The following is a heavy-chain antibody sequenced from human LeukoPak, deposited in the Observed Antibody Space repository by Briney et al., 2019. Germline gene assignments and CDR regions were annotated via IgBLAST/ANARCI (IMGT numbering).Heavy chain of an antibody. D-gene: IGHD5-12*01. CDR2: ISNHGSA. CDR3: ARDETYSGYAWFDP. Sequence: PSETLSLTCTVSGASISSYYWSWIRQPPGKGLEWIGYISNHGSANYNPSLNSPVTISVGTSKNQFFLDLSSVTAADTAVYYCARDETYSGYAWFDPWGQGTLVTVSS. V-gene: IGHV4-59*01. CDR1: GASISSYY. J-gene: IGHJ5*02.